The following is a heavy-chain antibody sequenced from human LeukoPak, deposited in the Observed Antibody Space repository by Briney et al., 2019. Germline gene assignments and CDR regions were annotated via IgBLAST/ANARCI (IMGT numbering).Heavy chain of an antibody. J-gene: IGHJ6*02. CDR2: ISAYNGNT. Sequence: GASVTVSFTASGYTFTIYGISWVRQAPAQGLEWMGWISAYNGNTNYAQKLQGRVTMTTDTSTSTAYMELRSLRSDDTAVYYCAIQEPLDTAMVPDYYYYGMDVWGQGTTVTVSS. CDR3: AIQEPLDTAMVPDYYYYGMDV. CDR1: GYTFTIYG. D-gene: IGHD5-18*01. V-gene: IGHV1-18*01.